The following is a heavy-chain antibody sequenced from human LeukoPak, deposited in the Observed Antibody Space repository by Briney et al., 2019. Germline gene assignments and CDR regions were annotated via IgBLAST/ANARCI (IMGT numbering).Heavy chain of an antibody. CDR1: GFTFSSYD. CDR2: ISGSGGST. J-gene: IGHJ4*02. D-gene: IGHD3-22*01. CDR3: AKDPDYYDSSGYYYFFDY. Sequence: GRSLRLSCAASGFTFSSYDMSWVRQAPGKGLEWVSGISGSGGSTYYADSVKGRFTISRDNSKNTLYQQMNSLRAEDTAVYYCAKDPDYYDSSGYYYFFDYWGQGTLVTVSS. V-gene: IGHV3-23*01.